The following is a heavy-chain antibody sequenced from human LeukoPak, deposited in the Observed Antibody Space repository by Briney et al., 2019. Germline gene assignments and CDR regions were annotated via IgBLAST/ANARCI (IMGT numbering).Heavy chain of an antibody. D-gene: IGHD6-6*01. CDR1: GFTFSRYW. CDR3: AREVKRYSSSSGGY. Sequence: PGGSLRLSCAASGFTFSRYWMSWVRQAPGKGLEWVANIKQDGSEKYYVDSVKGRFTISRDNAKNSLYLQMNSLRAEDTAVYYCAREVKRYSSSSGGYWGQGTLVTVSS. J-gene: IGHJ4*02. CDR2: IKQDGSEK. V-gene: IGHV3-7*01.